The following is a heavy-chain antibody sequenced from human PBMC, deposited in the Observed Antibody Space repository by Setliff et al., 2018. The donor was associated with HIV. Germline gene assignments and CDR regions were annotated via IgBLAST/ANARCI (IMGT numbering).Heavy chain of an antibody. J-gene: IGHJ4*02. D-gene: IGHD6-6*01. CDR3: ARSSSSSCRFDY. Sequence: SETLSLTCSVSSYSITDAFYWAWIRQAPGKGLEWIGTIYQSGTTFYNPSLKSRVTISVDTSKNQFSLKLNSVTAADTALYYCARSSSSSCRFDYWGQGTLVTVSS. V-gene: IGHV4-38-2*02. CDR1: SYSITDAFY. CDR2: IYQSGTT.